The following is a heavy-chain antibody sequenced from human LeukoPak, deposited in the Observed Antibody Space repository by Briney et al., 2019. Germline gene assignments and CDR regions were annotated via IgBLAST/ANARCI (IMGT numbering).Heavy chain of an antibody. CDR1: GGSISSGSYY. CDR2: IYYSGST. CDR3: AREADYGDYLYYFDY. D-gene: IGHD4-17*01. Sequence: SETLSLTCTVSGGSISSGSYYWSWIRQPAGKGLEWIGYIYYSGSTNYNPSLKSRVTISVDTSKNQFSLKLSSVTAADTAVYYCAREADYGDYLYYFDYWGQGTLVTVSS. V-gene: IGHV4-61*10. J-gene: IGHJ4*02.